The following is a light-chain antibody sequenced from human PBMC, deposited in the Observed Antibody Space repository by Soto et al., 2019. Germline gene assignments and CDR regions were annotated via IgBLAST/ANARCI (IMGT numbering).Light chain of an antibody. CDR1: SSNIGSNY. J-gene: IGLJ2*01. CDR3: AAWDDSLSGVG. Sequence: QSVLTQPPSASGTPGQRVTISCSGSSSNIGSNYVYWYQQLPGTAPKLLIYRNNQRPSGVPGRVSGSKSGTSASLAISGLRSEDEADYYCAAWDDSLSGVGFGGGTKLTVL. CDR2: RNN. V-gene: IGLV1-47*01.